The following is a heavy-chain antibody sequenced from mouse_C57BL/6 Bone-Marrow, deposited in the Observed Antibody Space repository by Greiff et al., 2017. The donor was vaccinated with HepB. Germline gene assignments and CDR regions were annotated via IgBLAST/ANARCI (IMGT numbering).Heavy chain of an antibody. CDR2: IDPENGDT. CDR3: TTFYGNNEDAMDY. CDR1: GFNIKDDY. J-gene: IGHJ4*01. V-gene: IGHV14-4*01. D-gene: IGHD2-1*01. Sequence: EVQLQQSGAELVRPGASVKLSCTASGFNIKDDYMHWVKQRPEQGLEWIGWIDPENGDTEYASKFQGKATITADTSSNTAYLQLSSLTSEDTAVYYCTTFYGNNEDAMDYWGQGTSVTVSS.